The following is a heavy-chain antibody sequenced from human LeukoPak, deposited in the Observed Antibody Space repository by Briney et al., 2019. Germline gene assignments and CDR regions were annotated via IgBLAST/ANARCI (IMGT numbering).Heavy chain of an antibody. CDR1: GFSFSTYV. Sequence: PGGSLRLSCSASGFSFSTYVMSWVRQAPGKGLEWVTSLSVSGDSAFYTDSVKGRFTVSRDTSRNTLYLQMNSLRVEDTAVYYCAKDRGGAWNYFDSWGQGTLVTVSS. V-gene: IGHV3-23*01. CDR2: LSVSGDSA. D-gene: IGHD1-1*01. CDR3: AKDRGGAWNYFDS. J-gene: IGHJ4*02.